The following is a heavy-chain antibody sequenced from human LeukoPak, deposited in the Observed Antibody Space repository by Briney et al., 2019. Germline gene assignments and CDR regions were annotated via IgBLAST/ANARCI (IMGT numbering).Heavy chain of an antibody. CDR2: ISGIGGST. V-gene: IGHV3-23*01. CDR3: AKVSSGWHETFDY. D-gene: IGHD6-19*01. J-gene: IGHJ4*02. Sequence: PGGSLRLSCAASGFTFSSYAMSWVRQAPGQGLEWVSAISGIGGSTYYADSVKGRFTISRDNSKNTLYLQMNSLRAEDTAVYYCAKVSSGWHETFDYWGQGTLVTVSS. CDR1: GFTFSSYA.